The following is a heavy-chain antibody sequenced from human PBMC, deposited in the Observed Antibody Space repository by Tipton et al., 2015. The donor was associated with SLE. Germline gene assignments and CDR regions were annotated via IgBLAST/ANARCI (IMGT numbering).Heavy chain of an antibody. J-gene: IGHJ1*01. V-gene: IGHV3-23*03. CDR3: AKDGAGTYFQH. CDR2: IYSGGST. Sequence: SLRLSCAASGFTFSSYAMSWVRQAPGKGLEWVSVIYSGGSTYYVDSVKGRFTISRDNSKNTLYLQMNSLRAEDTAVYYCAKDGAGTYFQHWGQGTLVTVSS. CDR1: GFTFSSYA. D-gene: IGHD6-13*01.